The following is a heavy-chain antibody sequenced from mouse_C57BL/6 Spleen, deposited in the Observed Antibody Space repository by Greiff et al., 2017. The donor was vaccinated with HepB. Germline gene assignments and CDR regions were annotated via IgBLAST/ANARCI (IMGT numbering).Heavy chain of an antibody. CDR1: GYAFSSSW. Sequence: VKLMESGPELVKPGASVKISCKASGYAFSSSWMNWVKQRPGKGLEWIGRIYPGDGDTNYNGKFKGKATLTADKSSSTAYMQLSSLTSEDSAVYFCARWGTTVVDYYAMDYWGQGTSVTVSS. CDR3: ARWGTTVVDYYAMDY. J-gene: IGHJ4*01. CDR2: IYPGDGDT. V-gene: IGHV1-82*01. D-gene: IGHD1-1*01.